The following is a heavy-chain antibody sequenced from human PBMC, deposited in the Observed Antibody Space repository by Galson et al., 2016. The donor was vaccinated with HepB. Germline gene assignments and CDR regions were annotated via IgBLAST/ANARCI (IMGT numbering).Heavy chain of an antibody. CDR2: IIPMFGRT. CDR1: GGTFSTYA. V-gene: IGHV1-69*13. D-gene: IGHD1-14*01. J-gene: IGHJ5*02. Sequence: SVKVSCKASGGTFSTYAVSWVRQAPGQGLEWMGGIIPMFGRTNYAQKFQGRVTITADESSSTVYMELSSLRVEDTAVYYCAGGSTETRVDLWGQGTLITVSS. CDR3: AGGSTETRVDL.